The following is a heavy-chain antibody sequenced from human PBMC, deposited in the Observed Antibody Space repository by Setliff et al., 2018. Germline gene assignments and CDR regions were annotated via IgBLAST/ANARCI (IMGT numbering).Heavy chain of an antibody. D-gene: IGHD6-13*01. V-gene: IGHV4-38-2*02. CDR3: ARGPVTSGWYRFAY. Sequence: PSETLSLTCTVSCYSISSGYYWGWIRQPPGKGLEWLGSIYQSGSTYYNPSPKRRVTISVDTSKNQSSLKLSSVTAADSAVYYCARGPVTSGWYRFAYWGQGTLVTVSS. CDR1: CYSISSGYY. J-gene: IGHJ4*02. CDR2: IYQSGST.